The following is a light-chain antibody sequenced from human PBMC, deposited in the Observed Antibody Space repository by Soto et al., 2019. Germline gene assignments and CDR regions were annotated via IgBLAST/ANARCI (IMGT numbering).Light chain of an antibody. J-gene: IGKJ4*01. CDR2: LTS. V-gene: IGKV2-28*01. CDR3: KQAVQRPVT. Sequence: EIVLTQPPLSLPVTPGEPASISCRSSRSLLHSDGYTYLAWYLQKPGQSPQLPIYLTSKRASGIPDRLSGSGSGTDFTLKISGVEADDVGVYDCKQAVQRPVTFGGGTGVEIK. CDR1: RSLLHSDGYTY.